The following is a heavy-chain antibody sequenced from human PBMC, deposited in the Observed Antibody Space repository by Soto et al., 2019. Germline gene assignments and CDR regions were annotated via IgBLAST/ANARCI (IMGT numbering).Heavy chain of an antibody. CDR1: GGSISSGGYY. Sequence: QVQLQESGPGLVKPSQTLSLTCTVSGGSISSGGYYWSWIRQHPGKGLEWIGYIYYSGSTYYNPSLKSRVTISVDTSKNQFSLKLSSMTAADTAVYYCASAISGYDILTGYTGNWFDPWGQGTLVTVSS. J-gene: IGHJ5*02. CDR2: IYYSGST. D-gene: IGHD3-9*01. CDR3: ASAISGYDILTGYTGNWFDP. V-gene: IGHV4-31*03.